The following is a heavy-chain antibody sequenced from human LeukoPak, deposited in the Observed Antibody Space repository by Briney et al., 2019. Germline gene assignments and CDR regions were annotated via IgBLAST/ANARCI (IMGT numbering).Heavy chain of an antibody. CDR2: ISSDVSRQ. CDR1: GFTFSSLA. D-gene: IGHD6-13*01. CDR3: ARDQKDHSSSWDFGWCAIRYYGMDV. V-gene: IGHV3-30*04. J-gene: IGHJ6*02. Sequence: GGSLRLSCAVSGFTFSSLAMHWVRQAPGKGLEWVAVISSDVSRQYYADSVKGRFTLSRDNSKSTLYLQMNSLRDEDTAVYYCARDQKDHSSSWDFGWCAIRYYGMDVWGQGTTVTVSS.